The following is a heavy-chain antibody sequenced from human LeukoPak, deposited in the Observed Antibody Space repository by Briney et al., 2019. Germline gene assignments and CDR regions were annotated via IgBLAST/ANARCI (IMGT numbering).Heavy chain of an antibody. Sequence: GESPKISCQGSGYSFTSYWISWVRQMPGKGLEWMGGIDPSDSYTNYSPSFQGHVTISADKSISTAYLQWSSLKASDTAMYYCARPSSGWYVLDYWGQGTLVTVSS. V-gene: IGHV5-10-1*01. CDR1: GYSFTSYW. J-gene: IGHJ4*02. D-gene: IGHD6-19*01. CDR2: IDPSDSYT. CDR3: ARPSSGWYVLDY.